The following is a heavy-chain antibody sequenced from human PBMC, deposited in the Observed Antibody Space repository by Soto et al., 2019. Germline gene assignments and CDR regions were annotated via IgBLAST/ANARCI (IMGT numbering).Heavy chain of an antibody. D-gene: IGHD1-26*01. V-gene: IGHV3-23*01. CDR3: AKDSPFSASYKEDAFDI. J-gene: IGHJ3*02. CDR2: ISGSGRST. Sequence: EVQLLESGGDLVQPGGSLRLSCAASGFTFSSYAMTWVRQAPGKGLEWVSAISGSGRSTYYVDSVKGRFTISRDNSKNTLFLQMNSLRAEDTAVYYCAKDSPFSASYKEDAFDIWGQGTLVTVSS. CDR1: GFTFSSYA.